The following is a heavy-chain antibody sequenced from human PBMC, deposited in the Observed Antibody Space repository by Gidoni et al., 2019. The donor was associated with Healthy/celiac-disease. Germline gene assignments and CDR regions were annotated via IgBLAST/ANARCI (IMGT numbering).Heavy chain of an antibody. CDR3: AKSPAWELPPTFDY. CDR2: ISGSGGST. J-gene: IGHJ4*02. CDR1: GVTFRSSA. Sequence: EVQLLESGGGLVQPGGSLRLCCAASGVTFRSSAMSWVRQARGKGLEWVSAISGSGGSTYYADSVKGRFTISRDNSKNTLYLQMNSLRAEDTAVYYCAKSPAWELPPTFDYWGQGTLVTVSS. D-gene: IGHD1-26*01. V-gene: IGHV3-23*01.